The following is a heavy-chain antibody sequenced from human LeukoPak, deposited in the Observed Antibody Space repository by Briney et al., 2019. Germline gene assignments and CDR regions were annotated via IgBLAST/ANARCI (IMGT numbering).Heavy chain of an antibody. J-gene: IGHJ4*01. V-gene: IGHV1-18*01. CDR3: ARDCDRSGYFCY. CDR2: ISAYNGNT. D-gene: IGHD3-22*01. Sequence: SVNVSCKTSGYTFPNYGLSWVRQAPGQGLEWIGWISAYNGNTNYAQKLQGRVTMTTDTSTSTAYMELRSLRSDDTAVYYCARDCDRSGYFCYWDHGTLVTVSS. CDR1: GYTFPNYG.